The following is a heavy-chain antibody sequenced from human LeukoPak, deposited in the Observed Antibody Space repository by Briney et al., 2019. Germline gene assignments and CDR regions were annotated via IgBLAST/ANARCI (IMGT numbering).Heavy chain of an antibody. J-gene: IGHJ4*02. CDR2: MDPDNGDT. D-gene: IGHD3-3*01. Sequence: ASVKVSCKASGYSFTTHEVNWVRQAAGQGLEWMGWMDPDNGDTHYAQEFQGRVTMTSDNSLTTAYMELRSLRPEDTAVYSCARVQRIVSRVWSFPSWGQGTPVTVSS. CDR1: GYSFTTHE. CDR3: ARVQRIVSRVWSFPS. V-gene: IGHV1-8*02.